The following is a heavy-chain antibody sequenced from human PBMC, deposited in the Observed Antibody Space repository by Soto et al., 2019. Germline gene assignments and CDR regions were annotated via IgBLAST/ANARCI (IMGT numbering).Heavy chain of an antibody. CDR1: GYMFTNNG. D-gene: IGHD2-8*01. CDR3: ARDQAYGMDV. J-gene: IGHJ6*02. V-gene: IGHV1-18*01. CDR2: ISAYNGDT. Sequence: QLVQSGAEVKKPGASMKVSCKASGYMFTNNGITWVRQAPGQGLEWMGWISAYNGDTNYAQELQGRVTMTTDTSTTTAYMELRSLRYDDTAVYYCARDQAYGMDVWGQGTTVTVSS.